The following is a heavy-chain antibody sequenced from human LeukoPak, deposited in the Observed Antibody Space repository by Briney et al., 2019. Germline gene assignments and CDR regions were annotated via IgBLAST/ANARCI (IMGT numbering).Heavy chain of an antibody. CDR3: ARVYDIWSGYYRDY. Sequence: GGSLRLSCAASGFIFSNYWLSWVRQAPGKGLEWVANIKQDGSERYYVDSVKGRFIVSRDNAKNSLYLQMNSLRAEDTAVYYCARVYDIWSGYYRDYWGQGTLVTVSS. CDR1: GFIFSNYW. J-gene: IGHJ4*02. CDR2: IKQDGSER. D-gene: IGHD3-3*01. V-gene: IGHV3-7*04.